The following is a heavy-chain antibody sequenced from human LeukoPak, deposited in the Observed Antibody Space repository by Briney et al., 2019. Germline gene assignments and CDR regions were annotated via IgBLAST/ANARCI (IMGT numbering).Heavy chain of an antibody. CDR1: GFTFSSFA. J-gene: IGHJ4*02. D-gene: IGHD1-1*01. CDR3: VKKLSGMSGTPSGDFHY. V-gene: IGHV3-23*01. Sequence: PGGSLRLSCAASGFTFSSFAMNWVRQAPGKGLEWVSTISATGGTTTYADSVKGRFTISRENAKNTLYVQMDSLRAEDTAIYYRVKKLSGMSGTPSGDFHYWGQGALVTVSS. CDR2: ISATGGTT.